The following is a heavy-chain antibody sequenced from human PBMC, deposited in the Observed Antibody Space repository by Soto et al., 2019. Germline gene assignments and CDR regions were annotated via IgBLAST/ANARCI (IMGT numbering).Heavy chain of an antibody. V-gene: IGHV3-30*18. CDR3: AKEVHCGGGSCSWSEGFDY. CDR1: GFIFSSYG. J-gene: IGHJ4*02. Sequence: QVQLVESGGGVVQPGWSLRLSCAASGFIFSSYGMHWVRQAPGKGLEWVAVISYEGSHTYYADSVKGRFTITRDNSKNTLYLQMNSLRPEDTAVYYCAKEVHCGGGSCSWSEGFDYWGQGTLLTVSS. CDR2: ISYEGSHT. D-gene: IGHD2-15*01.